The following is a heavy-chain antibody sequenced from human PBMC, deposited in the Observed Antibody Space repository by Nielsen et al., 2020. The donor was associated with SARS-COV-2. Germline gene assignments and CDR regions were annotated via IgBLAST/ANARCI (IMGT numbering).Heavy chain of an antibody. CDR1: GDSISNYY. V-gene: IGHV4-59*01. D-gene: IGHD1-26*01. CDR3: ARDSVGATTLSFDY. CDR2: IYYSGST. J-gene: IGHJ4*02. Sequence: GSLRLSCTVSGDSISNYYWSWIRQPPGKGLEWIGYIYYSGSTNYNPSLKSRVTISVDTSKNQFSLKLSSVTAADTAVYYCARDSVGATTLSFDYWGQGTLVTVSS.